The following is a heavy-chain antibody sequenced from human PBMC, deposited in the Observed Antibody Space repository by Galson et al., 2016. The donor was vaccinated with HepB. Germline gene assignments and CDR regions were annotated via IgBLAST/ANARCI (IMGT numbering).Heavy chain of an antibody. Sequence: SLRLSCATSGFTFSIYWMHWVRQVRGKGLVWVARINPDGSRTTYADSVKGRFTISRDNAKNTLYLQMSSLRGEDTAVYYCAGEGIAVAGSPHYYYGMDVWGQGTTVTVSS. CDR1: GFTFSIYW. CDR3: AGEGIAVAGSPHYYYGMDV. V-gene: IGHV3-74*01. J-gene: IGHJ6*02. CDR2: INPDGSRT. D-gene: IGHD6-19*01.